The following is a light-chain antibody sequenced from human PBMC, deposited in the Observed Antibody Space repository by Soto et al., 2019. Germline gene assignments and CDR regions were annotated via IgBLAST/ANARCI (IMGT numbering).Light chain of an antibody. Sequence: EIVLTQSPGTLSLSPGERATLSCRASQSVSSSYLAWYQQKPGQAPRLLIYGASSRATGIPDRFSGSASGTHFTLTISRLEPEDFEVYYCQQYGSSPRTFGQGTKLEIK. CDR3: QQYGSSPRT. V-gene: IGKV3-20*01. CDR1: QSVSSSY. J-gene: IGKJ2*01. CDR2: GAS.